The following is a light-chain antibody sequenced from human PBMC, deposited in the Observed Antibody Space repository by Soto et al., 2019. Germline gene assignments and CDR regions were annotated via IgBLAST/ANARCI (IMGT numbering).Light chain of an antibody. J-gene: IGLJ3*02. CDR1: RSNIGSTT. CDR3: AVWDDSLNGWV. Sequence: QSVLTQPPSASGTPGQRVTISCSGSRSNIGSTTVNWYQQLPGTAPKLLIYSNNQRPSGVPDRFSGSKSGTSASLAISGLQSEDEAEYYCAVWDDSLNGWVFGGGTQLTVL. CDR2: SNN. V-gene: IGLV1-44*01.